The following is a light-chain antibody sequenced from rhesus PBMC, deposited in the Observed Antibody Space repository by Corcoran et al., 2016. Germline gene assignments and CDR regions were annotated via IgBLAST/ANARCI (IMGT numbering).Light chain of an antibody. J-gene: IGKJ2*01. CDR2: ETY. CDR1: QVINNW. Sequence: DIQMTQSPSSLSASVGDKVTITCHASQVINNWLAWYQHSPGKAPKPLIFETYRLRSGVPSRFSGSGSGTDFTLTISSLQPEDFATYYCLQYSSSPYSFGQGTKVEIK. V-gene: IGKV1-19*01. CDR3: LQYSSSPYS.